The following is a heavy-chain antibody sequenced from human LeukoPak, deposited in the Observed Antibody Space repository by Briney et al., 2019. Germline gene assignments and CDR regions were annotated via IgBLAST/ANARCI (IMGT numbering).Heavy chain of an antibody. J-gene: IGHJ4*02. V-gene: IGHV3-48*01. CDR1: GLTFSSYS. Sequence: GGSLRLSCAASGLTFSSYSMNWVRQAPGKGLEWVSYISSSSSTIYYADSVKGRFTISRDNAKNSLYLQMNSLRAEDTAVYYCARGRNEYYYDSSGYYFGYFDYWGQGTLVTVSS. D-gene: IGHD3-22*01. CDR2: ISSSSSTI. CDR3: ARGRNEYYYDSSGYYFGYFDY.